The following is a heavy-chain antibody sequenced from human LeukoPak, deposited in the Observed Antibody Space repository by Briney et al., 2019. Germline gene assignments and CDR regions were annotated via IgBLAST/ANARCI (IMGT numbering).Heavy chain of an antibody. Sequence: SVKVSCKASGGTFSSYAISWVRQAPGHGLEWMGGIIPIFGTANYAQKFQGRVTITADESTSTAYMELSSLRSEDTAVYYCATRGLGDSSGYQDIHFDYWGQGTLDTVSS. CDR3: ATRGLGDSSGYQDIHFDY. D-gene: IGHD3-22*01. V-gene: IGHV1-69*13. J-gene: IGHJ4*02. CDR1: GGTFSSYA. CDR2: IIPIFGTA.